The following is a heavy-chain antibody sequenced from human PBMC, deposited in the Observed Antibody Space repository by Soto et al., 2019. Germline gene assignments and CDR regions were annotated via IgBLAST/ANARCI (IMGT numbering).Heavy chain of an antibody. CDR2: ISAYNGNT. Sequence: ASVKVSCKASGYTFTSYGISWVRQAPGQGLEWMGWISAYNGNTNYAQKLQGRVTMTTDTSTSTAYMELRSLRSDDTAVYYCARAEIAVAGTVPGDWFDPWGQGTLVTVYS. CDR1: GYTFTSYG. D-gene: IGHD6-19*01. J-gene: IGHJ5*02. V-gene: IGHV1-18*01. CDR3: ARAEIAVAGTVPGDWFDP.